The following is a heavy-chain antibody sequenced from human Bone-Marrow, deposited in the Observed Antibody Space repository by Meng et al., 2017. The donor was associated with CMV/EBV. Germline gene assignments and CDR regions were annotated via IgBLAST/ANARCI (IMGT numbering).Heavy chain of an antibody. CDR2: IRSETYGATT. J-gene: IGHJ6*02. CDR1: GFTFGDYA. CDR3: TRDLMNV. V-gene: IGHV3-49*04. Sequence: GGSLRLSCTVSGFTFGDYAMSWVRQAPGKGLEWVGFIRSETYGATTEYAASVKGSCTNSRDDSKSIAYLQMNSLKIEDTALYYCTRDLMNVWGQGTTVTVSS.